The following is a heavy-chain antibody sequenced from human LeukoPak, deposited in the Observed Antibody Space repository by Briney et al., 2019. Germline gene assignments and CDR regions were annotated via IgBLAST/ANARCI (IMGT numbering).Heavy chain of an antibody. V-gene: IGHV1-18*01. CDR3: ARDRGVTGNDYGDYGWRSGSYYYGMDV. CDR2: ISAYNGNT. J-gene: IGHJ6*02. CDR1: GYTFTSYG. D-gene: IGHD4-17*01. Sequence: ASVKVSCKASGYTFTSYGISWVRQAPGQGLEWMGWISAYNGNTNYAQKLQGRVTMTTDTSTSTAYMELRSLRSDDTAVYYCARDRGVTGNDYGDYGWRSGSYYYGMDVWGQGTTVTVS.